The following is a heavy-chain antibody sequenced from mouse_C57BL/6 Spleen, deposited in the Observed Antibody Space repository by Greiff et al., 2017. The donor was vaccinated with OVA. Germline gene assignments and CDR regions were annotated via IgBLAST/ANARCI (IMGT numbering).Heavy chain of an antibody. J-gene: IGHJ3*01. CDR3: ARGVYGGYHRGFAY. CDR2: IYLGNGYT. CDR1: GYTFTSYG. Sequence: VQLQQSGAELVRPGSSVKMSCKTSGYTFTSYGINWVKQRPGQGLEWIGYIYLGNGYTEYNEKFKGKATLTSDTSSSTAYMQLSSLTSEDSAIYFCARGVYGGYHRGFAYWGQGTLVTVSA. D-gene: IGHD2-3*01. V-gene: IGHV1-58*01.